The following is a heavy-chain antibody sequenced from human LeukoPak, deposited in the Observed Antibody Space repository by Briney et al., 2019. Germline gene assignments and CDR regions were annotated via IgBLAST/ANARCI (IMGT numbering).Heavy chain of an antibody. CDR2: IYYSGST. V-gene: IGHV4-39*07. J-gene: IGHJ4*02. CDR1: GGSISSTSYY. CDR3: ASPFGGIDY. Sequence: SETLSLTCVVSGGSISSTSYYWGWIRQPPGKGLEWIGSIYYSGSTYYSPSLKSRVTISVDTSKNQFSLKLSSVTAADTAVYYCASPFGGIDYWGQGTLVTVSS. D-gene: IGHD3-16*01.